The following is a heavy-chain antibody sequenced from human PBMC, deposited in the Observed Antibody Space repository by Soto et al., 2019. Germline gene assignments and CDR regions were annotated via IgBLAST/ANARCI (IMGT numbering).Heavy chain of an antibody. V-gene: IGHV4-30-4*01. Sequence: SETLSLTCTVSGGSISSGDYYWSWIRQPPGKGLEWIGYIYYSGSTYYNPSLKSRVTVSVDTSKNQFSLKLSSVTAADTAVYYCARAEYSYLPTSRIHFDYWGQGTLATVSS. J-gene: IGHJ4*02. CDR1: GGSISSGDYY. CDR3: ARAEYSYLPTSRIHFDY. D-gene: IGHD5-18*01. CDR2: IYYSGST.